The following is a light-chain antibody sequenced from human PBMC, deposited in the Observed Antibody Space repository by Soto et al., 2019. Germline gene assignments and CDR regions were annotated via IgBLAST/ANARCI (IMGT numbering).Light chain of an antibody. CDR3: QQYGSSLYT. V-gene: IGKV3-20*01. Sequence: EIVLTQSPGTLSLSPGERAILSCRASQSVSSSYLAWYQQKPGQAPRLLIYGASSRATGIPDRFSGSGSGTDFTITISRLEPEDFAVYYCQQYGSSLYTFGQGTKLEIK. CDR1: QSVSSSY. CDR2: GAS. J-gene: IGKJ2*01.